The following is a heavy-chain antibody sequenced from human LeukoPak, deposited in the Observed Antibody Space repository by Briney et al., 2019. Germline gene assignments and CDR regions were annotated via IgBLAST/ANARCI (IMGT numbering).Heavy chain of an antibody. CDR3: GSLYGSGSYYFDY. J-gene: IGHJ4*02. V-gene: IGHV4-59*08. CDR2: IYYSGST. D-gene: IGHD3-10*01. Sequence: PSETLSLTCTVSGGSISSYYGSWIRQPPGKGLEWIGYIYYSGSTNYNPSLKSRVTISVDTSKNQFSLKLSSVTAADTAVYYCGSLYGSGSYYFDYWGQGTLATVSS. CDR1: GGSISSYY.